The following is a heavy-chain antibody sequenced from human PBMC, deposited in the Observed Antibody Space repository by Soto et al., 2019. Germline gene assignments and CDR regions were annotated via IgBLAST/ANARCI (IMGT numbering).Heavy chain of an antibody. CDR1: GFTFSSYE. Sequence: EVQLVESGGGLVQPGGSLRLSCAASGFTFSSYEMNWVRQAPGKGLEWVSYLSSRDNTIYYAASVKGRSTISRDDAKTSLFLQMNGLRAEDTAVYYCASERGVHYYSYGMDVWGQGTTSPSP. CDR2: LSSRDNTI. V-gene: IGHV3-48*03. J-gene: IGHJ6*02. CDR3: ASERGVHYYSYGMDV.